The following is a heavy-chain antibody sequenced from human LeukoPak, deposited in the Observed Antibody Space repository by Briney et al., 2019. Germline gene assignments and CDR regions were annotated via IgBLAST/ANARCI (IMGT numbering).Heavy chain of an antibody. CDR3: AREHVDIVATIRSFVYYFDY. V-gene: IGHV3-21*01. Sequence: GGSLTLSCAASGFTFSSDSMNWVRQAPGKGLEWVSSISSSSSYIYYADSLKGRFTISRDNAKNSLYLQMNSLGAEDTAVYSCAREHVDIVATIRSFVYYFDYWGQGTLVTV. D-gene: IGHD5-12*01. CDR2: ISSSSSYI. J-gene: IGHJ4*02. CDR1: GFTFSSDS.